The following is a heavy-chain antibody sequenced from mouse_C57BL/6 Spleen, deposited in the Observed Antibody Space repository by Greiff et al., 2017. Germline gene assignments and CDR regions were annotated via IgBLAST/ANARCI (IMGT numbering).Heavy chain of an antibody. CDR3: ARHEDDYSSFAY. V-gene: IGHV1-62-2*01. D-gene: IGHD2-12*01. CDR1: GYTFTEYT. Sequence: QVQMQQSGAELVKPGASVKLSCKASGYTFTEYTIHWVKQRSGQSLEWIGWFYPGSGSIKYNEKFKDKATLTADKSSSTVYMVLSRLTSEDSAVYFCARHEDDYSSFAYWGQGTLVTVSA. J-gene: IGHJ3*01. CDR2: FYPGSGSI.